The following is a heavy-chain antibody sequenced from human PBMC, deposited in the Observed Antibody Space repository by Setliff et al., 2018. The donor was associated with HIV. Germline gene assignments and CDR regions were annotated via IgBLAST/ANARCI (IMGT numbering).Heavy chain of an antibody. CDR1: GFTFSSYA. V-gene: IGHV3-23*01. D-gene: IGHD5-18*01. Sequence: GGSLRLSCAASGFTFSSYAMSWVRQTPEKGLEWVSISGGSTYYADSAKGRFIISRDNSQNTLSLQMNSLRADDTAIYYCAKGFRPVDTALVSGPTYWGQGIRVTVSS. CDR2: SGGST. J-gene: IGHJ4*02. CDR3: AKGFRPVDTALVSGPTY.